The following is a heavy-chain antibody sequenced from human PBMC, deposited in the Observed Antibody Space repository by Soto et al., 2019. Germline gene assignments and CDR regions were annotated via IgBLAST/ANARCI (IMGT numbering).Heavy chain of an antibody. Sequence: QVQLQQWGAGLLKPSETLSLTCAVYGGSFSGYYWSWIRQPPGKGLEWIGEINHSGSTNYNPSLTSRVTISVDTSKNQFSLKLSSVTAADTAVYYCARGRPYYDFWSGYYTGPLVFDYWGQGTLVTVSS. CDR3: ARGRPYYDFWSGYYTGPLVFDY. D-gene: IGHD3-3*01. CDR1: GGSFSGYY. J-gene: IGHJ4*02. V-gene: IGHV4-34*01. CDR2: INHSGST.